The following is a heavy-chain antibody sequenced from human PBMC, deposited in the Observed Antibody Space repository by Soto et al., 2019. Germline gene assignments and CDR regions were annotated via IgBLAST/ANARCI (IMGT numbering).Heavy chain of an antibody. CDR1: GGTFSNYA. Sequence: SSLKVSCKDSGGTFSNYAINWVRQAPGQGLEWMGGIIPIFGTTTYAQKFQGTVTIIADKSTSTAYMDLSSLRSEDTAVYYCARDLGYSDYTYQYYGNDVWTKGT. CDR2: IIPIFGTT. CDR3: ARDLGYSDYTYQYYGNDV. D-gene: IGHD5-12*01. J-gene: IGHJ6*04. V-gene: IGHV1-69*06.